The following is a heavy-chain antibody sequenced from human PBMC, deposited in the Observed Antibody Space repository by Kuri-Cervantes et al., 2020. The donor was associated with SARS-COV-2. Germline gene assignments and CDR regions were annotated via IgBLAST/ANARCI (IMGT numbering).Heavy chain of an antibody. D-gene: IGHD3-22*01. CDR2: VSYDGRTK. J-gene: IGHJ4*01. CDR1: GFTFVSHA. V-gene: IGHV3-30*04. Sequence: GESLKISCEASGFTFVSHAMHWVRQAPGKGLEWVAVVSYDGRTKFYADSVQGRFTISRDNSKNTLYLQMNSLRAEDTAVYYCARGLTITMTVVVEVGGADYWGHGTRVTVSS. CDR3: ARGLTITMTVVVEVGGADY.